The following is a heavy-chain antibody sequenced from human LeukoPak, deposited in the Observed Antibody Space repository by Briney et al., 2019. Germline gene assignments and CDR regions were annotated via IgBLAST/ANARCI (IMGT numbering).Heavy chain of an antibody. CDR2: ISGSGGYT. CDR1: GFTFSTYT. Sequence: EGSLRLSCAASGFTFSTYTVSWVRQPPGKGLEWVSAISGSGGYTYYADSVKGRFTLSRDNSKNTLYLQMNSLRAEDTAVYYCAIQEGLYPWGQGTLVTVSS. V-gene: IGHV3-23*01. J-gene: IGHJ5*02. CDR3: AIQEGLYP.